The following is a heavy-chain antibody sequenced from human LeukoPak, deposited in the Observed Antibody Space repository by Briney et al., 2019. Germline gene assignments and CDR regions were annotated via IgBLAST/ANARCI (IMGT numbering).Heavy chain of an antibody. CDR3: ARDAGATDY. J-gene: IGHJ4*02. CDR1: GGSISTYY. D-gene: IGHD1-26*01. Sequence: TSETLSLTCIVSGGSISTYYWTWIRQPPGKGLEWIGYIYYSGSTNYNPSLKSRVTISVDTSKNQFSLKLSSVTAADTAVYYCARDAGATDYWGQGTLVTVSS. V-gene: IGHV4-59*12. CDR2: IYYSGST.